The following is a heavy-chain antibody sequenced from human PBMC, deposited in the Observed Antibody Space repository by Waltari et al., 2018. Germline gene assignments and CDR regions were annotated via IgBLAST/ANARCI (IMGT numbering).Heavy chain of an antibody. CDR2: ISYDGSNK. J-gene: IGHJ4*02. CDR3: ASEGSPGSSSWYSFES. V-gene: IGHV3-30*04. CDR1: GFPFRGYA. Sequence: QVLLVESGGGVVQPGRSLRLSCAASGFPFRGYALHWVRQTPGKGLEWVAHISYDGSNKNYADSVKGRFTISRDNSKNTLDLQMNSLTVEDTAVYYCASEGSPGSSSWYSFESWGQGTLVTVSS. D-gene: IGHD6-13*01.